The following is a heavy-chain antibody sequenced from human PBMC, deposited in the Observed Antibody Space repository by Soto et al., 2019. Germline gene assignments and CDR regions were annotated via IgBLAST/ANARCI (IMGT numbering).Heavy chain of an antibody. Sequence: ESGGGVVQPGRSLRLSCAASGFTFSSYGMHWVRQAPGKGLEWVAVIWYDGSNKYYADSVKGRFTISRDNSKNTLYLQMNSLRAEDTAVYYCAREGGSRYYFDYWGQGTLVTVSS. CDR2: IWYDGSNK. CDR1: GFTFSSYG. D-gene: IGHD1-26*01. CDR3: AREGGSRYYFDY. J-gene: IGHJ4*02. V-gene: IGHV3-33*01.